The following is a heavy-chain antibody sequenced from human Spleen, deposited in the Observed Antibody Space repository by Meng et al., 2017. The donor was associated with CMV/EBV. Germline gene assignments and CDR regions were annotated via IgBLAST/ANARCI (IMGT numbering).Heavy chain of an antibody. CDR3: ARDLPRVYYGRINWFDP. CDR1: GGSISSGDYY. J-gene: IGHJ5*02. V-gene: IGHV4-30-4*08. Sequence: TLSLTCTVSGGSISSGDYYWSWIRQPPGKGLEWIGYIYYSGSTYYNPSLKSRVTISVDTSKNQFSLKLSSVTAADTAVYYCARDLPRVYYGRINWFDPWGQGTLVTVSS. CDR2: IYYSGST. D-gene: IGHD3-10*01.